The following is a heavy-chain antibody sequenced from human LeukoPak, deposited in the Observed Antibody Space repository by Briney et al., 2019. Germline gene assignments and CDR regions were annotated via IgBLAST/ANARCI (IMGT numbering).Heavy chain of an antibody. CDR1: GYTFTIYD. V-gene: IGHV1-8*01. CDR2: MNPNSGNT. CDR3: ARVRGVAGTYYYYYMDV. D-gene: IGHD6-19*01. J-gene: IGHJ6*03. Sequence: ASVKVSCKASGYTFTIYDINWVRQATGLGLEWMGWMNPNSGNTGYAQKFQGRVTMTRNTSISTAYMELSSLRSEDTAVYYCARVRGVAGTYYYYYMDVWGKGTTVTVSS.